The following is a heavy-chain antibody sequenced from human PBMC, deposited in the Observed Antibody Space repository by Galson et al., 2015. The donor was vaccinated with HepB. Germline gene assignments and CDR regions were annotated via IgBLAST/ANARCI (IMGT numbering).Heavy chain of an antibody. Sequence: SLRLSCAASGFSLSGYAMNWVRQAPGKGLEWVSSISRDGKNTHYVDSVLGRFTIFRDTSKNTLYLQMTSLRAEDTAVYYCAKDEKASGYYMESNSWGRGTLVTVSS. CDR2: ISRDGKNT. CDR3: AKDEKASGYYMESNS. CDR1: GFSLSGYA. J-gene: IGHJ5*02. D-gene: IGHD3-3*01. V-gene: IGHV3-23*01.